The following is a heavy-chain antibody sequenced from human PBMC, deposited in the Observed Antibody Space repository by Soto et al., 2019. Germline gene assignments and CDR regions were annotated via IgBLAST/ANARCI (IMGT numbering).Heavy chain of an antibody. V-gene: IGHV1-46*03. CDR2: INPSGGST. J-gene: IGHJ6*03. D-gene: IGHD2-2*01. CDR1: GYTFTSYY. CDR3: ARPYCSSTSCHYGPGDV. Sequence: GASVKVSCKASGYTFTSYYMHWVRQAPGQGLEWMGIINPSGGSTSYAQKFQGRVTMTRDTSTSTVYMELSSLRSEDTAVYYCARPYCSSTSCHYGPGDVWGKGTTVTVS.